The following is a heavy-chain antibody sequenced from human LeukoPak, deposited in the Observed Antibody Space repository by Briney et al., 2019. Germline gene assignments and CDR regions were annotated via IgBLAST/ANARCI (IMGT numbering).Heavy chain of an antibody. CDR1: GFTFSDYY. V-gene: IGHV3-11*03. D-gene: IGHD2-15*01. Sequence: GGSLRLSCTASGFTFSDYYMSWIRQAPGKGLEWVSYISPSGTYTNYAGSVKGRFTISRDDAKNSLYLQMNSLRAEDTAVYYCARSCSGGSCYGNYYHGMDVWGQGTTVTVSS. CDR2: ISPSGTYT. J-gene: IGHJ6*02. CDR3: ARSCSGGSCYGNYYHGMDV.